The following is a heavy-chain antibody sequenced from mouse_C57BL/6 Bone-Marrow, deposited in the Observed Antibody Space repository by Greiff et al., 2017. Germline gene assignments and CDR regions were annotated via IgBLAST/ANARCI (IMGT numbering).Heavy chain of an antibody. J-gene: IGHJ4*01. CDR2: IYPRSGNT. CDR1: GYTFTSYG. D-gene: IGHD2-10*02. V-gene: IGHV1-81*01. Sequence: QVQLQQSGAELARPGASVKLSCKASGYTFTSYGISWVKQRTGQGLEWIGEIYPRSGNTYYNEKFKGKATLTADKSSSTAYMELRSLTSEDSAVYVCAYGNYENAMDYWGQGTSVTVSA. CDR3: AYGNYENAMDY.